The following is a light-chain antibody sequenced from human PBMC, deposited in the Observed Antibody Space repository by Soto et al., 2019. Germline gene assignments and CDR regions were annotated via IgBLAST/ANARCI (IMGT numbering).Light chain of an antibody. Sequence: QSALAQPASVSGSPGQSITISCTGTSSDVGSYNSVSWYQQYPGKAPTLMIHDVSNRPSGVSNRFSGSKTGNTASLTISGFQAEDEADYDCSLFTSSSSYVFVSGTKLTVL. CDR3: SLFTSSSSYV. CDR2: DVS. V-gene: IGLV2-14*03. J-gene: IGLJ1*01. CDR1: SSDVGSYNS.